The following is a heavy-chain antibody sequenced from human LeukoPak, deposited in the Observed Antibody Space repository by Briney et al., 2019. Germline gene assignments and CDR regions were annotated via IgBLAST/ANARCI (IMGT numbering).Heavy chain of an antibody. D-gene: IGHD3-10*01. CDR3: ARVYYYGSGSYPFDP. V-gene: IGHV1-69*04. Sequence: SVKVSCKASGGTFSSYAISWMRQAPGQGLEWMGRIIPILGIANYAQKFQGRVTITAGKSTSTAYMELSSLRSEDTAVYYCARVYYYGSGSYPFDPWGQGTLVTVSS. J-gene: IGHJ5*02. CDR2: IIPILGIA. CDR1: GGTFSSYA.